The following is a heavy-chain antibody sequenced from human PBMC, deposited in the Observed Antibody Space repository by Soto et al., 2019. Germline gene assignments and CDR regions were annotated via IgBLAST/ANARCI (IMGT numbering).Heavy chain of an antibody. CDR3: AKARRLLKRGGAFDI. J-gene: IGHJ3*02. V-gene: IGHV3-23*01. D-gene: IGHD2-15*01. CDR1: GFTFSSSA. Sequence: EEQLLESGGGLVQPGGSLRISCVASGFTFSSSAMNWVRQAPGKGLEWVSTFGTSANNTYYADSVRGRFTISRDNSKNTLYLQMNSLRVDDMAVYYCAKARRLLKRGGAFDIWGQGTMVTVSS. CDR2: FGTSANNT.